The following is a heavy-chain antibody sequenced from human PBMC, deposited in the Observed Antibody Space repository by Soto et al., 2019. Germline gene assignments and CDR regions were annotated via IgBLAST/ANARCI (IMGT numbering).Heavy chain of an antibody. CDR1: GYSFSGYH. V-gene: IGHV1-2*02. D-gene: IGHD4-17*01. Sequence: QVQLVQSGAEVKEPGASVKVSCKASGYSFSGYHIHWVRQAPGQGLEWMGWVNVNSGGTKSAQRLQGRVTLTRDTSISAAYMELNRRTSDDTAVFYCARGRWGTSDYGGLIDYWGQGTLVTVSS. CDR2: VNVNSGGT. J-gene: IGHJ4*02. CDR3: ARGRWGTSDYGGLIDY.